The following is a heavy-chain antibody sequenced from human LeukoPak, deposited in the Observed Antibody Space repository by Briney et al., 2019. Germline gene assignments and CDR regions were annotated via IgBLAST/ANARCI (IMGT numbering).Heavy chain of an antibody. J-gene: IGHJ4*02. CDR2: INHSGST. D-gene: IGHD1-26*01. CDR3: AREQGGSYYDY. V-gene: IGHV4-34*01. Sequence: SETLSLTCAVYGGSFSGYYWSWIRQPPGKGLEWIGEINHSGSTNYNPSLKSRVTISVDTSKNQFSLKLSSVTAADTAVYYCAREQGGSYYDYWGQGTLVTVSS. CDR1: GGSFSGYY.